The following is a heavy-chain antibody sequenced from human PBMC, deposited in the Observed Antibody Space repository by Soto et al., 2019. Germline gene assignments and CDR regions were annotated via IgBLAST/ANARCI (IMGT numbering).Heavy chain of an antibody. Sequence: QVLLQESGPGLVQPSGTLSLSFVVSGVSIGSNYYWGWVRQPPGKGLEWLGDMSHIGSVNYNPSLKSRVTISIDQYQNQFSLKLDSVPAADTAVYYCARSLSWYAIDYWGQGTLVIVS. V-gene: IGHV4-4*02. J-gene: IGHJ4*02. D-gene: IGHD6-13*01. CDR1: GVSIGSNYY. CDR3: ARSLSWYAIDY. CDR2: MSHIGSV.